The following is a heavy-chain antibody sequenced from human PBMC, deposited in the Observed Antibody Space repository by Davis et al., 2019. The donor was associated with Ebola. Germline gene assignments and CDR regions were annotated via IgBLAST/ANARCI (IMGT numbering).Heavy chain of an antibody. D-gene: IGHD1-26*01. Sequence: ASVKVSCKASGGTFSSYAISWVRQAPGQGLEWMGWISAYNGNTNYAQKLQGRVTMTTDTSTSTAYMELRSLRSDDTAVYYCARTIVGATGGWFDPWGQGTLVTVSS. CDR2: ISAYNGNT. V-gene: IGHV1-18*01. CDR3: ARTIVGATGGWFDP. CDR1: GGTFSSYA. J-gene: IGHJ5*02.